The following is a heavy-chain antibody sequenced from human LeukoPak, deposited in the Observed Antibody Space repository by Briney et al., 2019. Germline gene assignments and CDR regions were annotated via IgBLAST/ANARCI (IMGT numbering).Heavy chain of an antibody. Sequence: SETLSLTCTVSGYSISSGYYWGWIRQPPEKGLEWIGSIYHSGSTYYNPSLKSRVTISVDTSKNQFSLKLSSVTAADTAVYYCARYCSGRVYGGNSKCYFDYWGQGTLVTVSS. CDR2: IYHSGST. CDR3: ARYCSGRVYGGNSKCYFDY. CDR1: GYSISSGYY. V-gene: IGHV4-38-2*02. D-gene: IGHD4-23*01. J-gene: IGHJ4*02.